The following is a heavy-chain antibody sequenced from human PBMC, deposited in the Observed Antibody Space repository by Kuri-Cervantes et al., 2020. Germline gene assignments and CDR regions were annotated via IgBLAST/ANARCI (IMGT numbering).Heavy chain of an antibody. Sequence: GGSLRLSCAASGFTFSSYAMHWVRQAPGKGLEWVAVISYDGSNKYYADSVKGRVTISRDNAKNSLYLQMNSVRAEDTALYYCARDHSSNQLDYWGQGTLVTVSS. CDR1: GFTFSSYA. D-gene: IGHD6-13*01. J-gene: IGHJ4*02. V-gene: IGHV3-30-3*01. CDR3: ARDHSSNQLDY. CDR2: ISYDGSNK.